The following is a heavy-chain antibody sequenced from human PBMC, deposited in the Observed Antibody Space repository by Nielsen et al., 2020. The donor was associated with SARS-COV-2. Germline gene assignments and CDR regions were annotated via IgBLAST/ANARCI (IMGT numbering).Heavy chain of an antibody. Sequence: WIRQPPGKGLEWVSYISSSSSTIYYADSVKGRFTISRGNAKNSLYLQMNSLRDEDTAVYYCARDLIVGAYFPERDIDYWGQGTLVTVSS. CDR3: ARDLIVGAYFPERDIDY. V-gene: IGHV3-48*02. D-gene: IGHD1-26*01. J-gene: IGHJ4*02. CDR2: ISSSSSTI.